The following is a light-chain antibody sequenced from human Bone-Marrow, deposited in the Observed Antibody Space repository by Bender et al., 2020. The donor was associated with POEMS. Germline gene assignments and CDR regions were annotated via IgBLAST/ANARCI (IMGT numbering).Light chain of an antibody. CDR3: QSYDSDLNGWV. V-gene: IGLV4-69*01. J-gene: IGLJ3*02. Sequence: QLVLTQSPSASASLGASVKLTCTLSSGHSTYAIAWHQQQPEKGPRYLMKVNSDGSHSKGAGIPDRFSASSSGAERHLIISSLQSEDEAAYFCQSYDSDLNGWVFGGGTKLTVL. CDR1: SGHSTYA. CDR2: VNSDGSH.